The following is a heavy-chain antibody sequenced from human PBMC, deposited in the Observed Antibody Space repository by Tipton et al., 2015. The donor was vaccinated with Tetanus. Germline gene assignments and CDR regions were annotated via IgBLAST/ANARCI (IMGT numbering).Heavy chain of an antibody. CDR1: GYRFGSYW. D-gene: IGHD3-9*01. CDR2: IYPGDSDT. J-gene: IGHJ3*01. Sequence: QLVQSGAEVKKPGESLKISCEASGYRFGSYWIGWVRQMPGKGLEWMGIIYPGDSDTRYSTTFQGQVTISADNSISTAYLQWTSLKASDTSMYYCARHATYYDSLSGFGFGGQGTLVTVSS. V-gene: IGHV5-51*01. CDR3: ARHATYYDSLSGFGF.